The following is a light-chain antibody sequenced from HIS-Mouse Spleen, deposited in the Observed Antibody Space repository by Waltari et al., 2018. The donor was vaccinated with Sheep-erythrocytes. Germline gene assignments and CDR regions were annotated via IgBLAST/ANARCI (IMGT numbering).Light chain of an antibody. CDR1: KLGDKY. Sequence: SYELTQPPSVSVSPGQTASITCSGDKLGDKYACWYHQKPGQSPVLVIYQDSKRPSGFPDRFSGSKSGNTASLTISGLQAEDEADYYCCSYAGSYTWVFGGGTKLTVL. CDR3: CSYAGSYTWV. J-gene: IGLJ3*02. V-gene: IGLV3-1*01. CDR2: QDS.